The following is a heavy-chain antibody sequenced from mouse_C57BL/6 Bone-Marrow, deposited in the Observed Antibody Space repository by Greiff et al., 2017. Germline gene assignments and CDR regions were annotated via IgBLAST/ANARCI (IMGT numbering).Heavy chain of an antibody. J-gene: IGHJ4*01. D-gene: IGHD2-4*01. CDR3: AKTLYYDYDEAMDY. Sequence: VKLMESGPGLVQPSQSLSITCTVSGFSLTSYGVHWVRQSPGKGLEWLGVIWRGGSTDYNAAFMSRLSITKDNSKSQVFFKMNSLQADDTAIYYCAKTLYYDYDEAMDYWGQGTSVTVSS. CDR1: GFSLTSYG. CDR2: IWRGGST. V-gene: IGHV2-5*01.